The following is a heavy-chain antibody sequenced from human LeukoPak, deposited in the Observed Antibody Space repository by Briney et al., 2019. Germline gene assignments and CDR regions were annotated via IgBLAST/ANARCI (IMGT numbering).Heavy chain of an antibody. Sequence: GGSLRLSCAASGFTVSSNYMSWVRQAPGKGLEWVSVIYGGSSTYYADSVTGRCIISRDNSKNTLFLQMNSLRAEDTAVYYCARVSNDGLYFDFWGQGTLVTVSS. V-gene: IGHV3-53*01. CDR3: ARVSNDGLYFDF. D-gene: IGHD1-1*01. CDR2: IYGGSST. CDR1: GFTVSSNY. J-gene: IGHJ4*02.